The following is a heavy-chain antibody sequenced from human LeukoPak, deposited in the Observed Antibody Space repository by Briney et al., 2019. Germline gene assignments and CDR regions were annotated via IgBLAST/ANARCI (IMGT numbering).Heavy chain of an antibody. CDR3: ARDRFYYDSSGYYDYYYMDV. Sequence: ASVKVSCKASGYTFTSYYMHWVRQAPGQGLEWMGIINPSGGSTSYAQKFQGRVTMTRDMSTSTVYMELSSLRSEDTAVYYCARDRFYYDSSGYYDYYYMDVWGKGTTVTVFS. J-gene: IGHJ6*03. CDR1: GYTFTSYY. V-gene: IGHV1-46*01. D-gene: IGHD3-22*01. CDR2: INPSGGST.